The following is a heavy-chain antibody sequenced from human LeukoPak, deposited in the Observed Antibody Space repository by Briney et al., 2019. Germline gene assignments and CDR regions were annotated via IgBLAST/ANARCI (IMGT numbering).Heavy chain of an antibody. J-gene: IGHJ5*02. CDR3: ARVPSDYGVRKNWFDP. CDR1: GYTFTSYG. V-gene: IGHV1-18*01. CDR2: ISAYNGNT. D-gene: IGHD4-17*01. Sequence: ASVKVSCKASGYTFTSYGISWVRQAPGQGLEWMGWISAYNGNTNYAQELQGRVTMTTDTSTSTAYMELRSLRSDDTAVYYCARVPSDYGVRKNWFDPWGQGTLVTVSS.